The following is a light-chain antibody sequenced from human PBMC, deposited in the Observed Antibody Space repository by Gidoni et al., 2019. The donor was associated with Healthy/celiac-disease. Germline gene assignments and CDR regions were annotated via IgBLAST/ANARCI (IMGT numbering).Light chain of an antibody. Sequence: DIVMTQSPDSLAVSLGERATINCKSSQSVLYSSNNKNYLAWYQQEPGQPPKLLIYWASTRESGVPDRFSGSGSGTDFTLPISSLQAEDVALHYCQQYYSTPRTFGQGTKVEIK. CDR1: QSVLYSSNNKNY. CDR2: WAS. J-gene: IGKJ1*01. V-gene: IGKV4-1*01. CDR3: QQYYSTPRT.